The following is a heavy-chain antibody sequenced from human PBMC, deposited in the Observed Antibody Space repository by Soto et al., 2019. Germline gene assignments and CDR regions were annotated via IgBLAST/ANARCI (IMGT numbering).Heavy chain of an antibody. CDR3: AAVAFSFGDSNFDY. J-gene: IGHJ4*02. Sequence: GASVKVSCKASGFTFTSSAMQWVRQARGQRLEWIGWIVVGSGNTNYAQKFQERVTITRDMSTSTAYMELSSLRSEDTAVYYCAAVAFSFGDSNFDYWGQGTLVTVSS. CDR2: IVVGSGNT. D-gene: IGHD4-17*01. CDR1: GFTFTSSA. V-gene: IGHV1-58*02.